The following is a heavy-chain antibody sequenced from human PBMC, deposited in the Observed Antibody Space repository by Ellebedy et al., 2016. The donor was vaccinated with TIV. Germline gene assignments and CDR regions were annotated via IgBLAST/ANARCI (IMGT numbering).Heavy chain of an antibody. CDR2: ISGSGGST. CDR1: GFTFSSYA. D-gene: IGHD6-19*01. J-gene: IGHJ2*01. V-gene: IGHV3-23*01. CDR3: AKSPYREFKAVAGLYWYFDR. Sequence: GGSLRLXXAASGFTFSSYAMSWVRQAPGKGLEWVSAISGSGGSTYYADSVKGRFTISRDNSKNTLYLQMNSLRAEDTAVYYCAKSPYREFKAVAGLYWYFDRWGRGTLVTVSS.